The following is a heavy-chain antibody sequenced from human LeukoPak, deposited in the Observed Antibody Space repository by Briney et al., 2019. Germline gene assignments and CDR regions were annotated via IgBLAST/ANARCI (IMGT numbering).Heavy chain of an antibody. CDR3: ARHSSGNLQPFDS. CDR2: LSGSGVNT. CDR1: GFTFNNYA. V-gene: IGHV3-23*01. D-gene: IGHD3-22*01. J-gene: IGHJ4*02. Sequence: PGGSLRLSCAASGFTFNNYAMSWVRQAPGKGLEWVSGLSGSGVNTHYADSVKGRLPISRDNSKNTLYLQMDSLRAEDTGVYYCARHSSGNLQPFDSWGQGTLVTVSS.